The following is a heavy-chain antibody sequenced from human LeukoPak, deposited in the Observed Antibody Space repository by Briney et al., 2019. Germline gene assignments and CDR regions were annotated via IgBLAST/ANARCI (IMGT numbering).Heavy chain of an antibody. J-gene: IGHJ6*03. CDR1: GGSISSYY. Sequence: SETLSLTGTVSGGSISSYYWSWIRQRPGKGLEWIGYIYYSGSTNYNPSLKSRVTISVDTSKNQFSLKLSSVTAADTAVYYCARWAAAPALTGGYYYYYMDVWGKGTTVTISS. CDR2: IYYSGST. V-gene: IGHV4-59*01. D-gene: IGHD6-13*01. CDR3: ARWAAAPALTGGYYYYYMDV.